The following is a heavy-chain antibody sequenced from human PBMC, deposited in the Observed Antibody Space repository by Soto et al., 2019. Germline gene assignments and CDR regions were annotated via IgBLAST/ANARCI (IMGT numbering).Heavy chain of an antibody. CDR1: GFTFSSYA. J-gene: IGHJ6*02. V-gene: IGHV3-23*01. D-gene: IGHD6-19*01. Sequence: GGSLRLSCAASGFTFSSYAMSWVRQAPGKGLEWVSAISGSGGSTYYADSVKGRFTISRDNSKNTLYLQMNSLRAEDTAVYYCAKDGRQWLVKGDYYYGMDVWGQGTTVTVSS. CDR2: ISGSGGST. CDR3: AKDGRQWLVKGDYYYGMDV.